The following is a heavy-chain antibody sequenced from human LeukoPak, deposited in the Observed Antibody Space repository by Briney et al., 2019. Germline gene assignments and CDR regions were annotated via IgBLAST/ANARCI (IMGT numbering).Heavy chain of an antibody. CDR3: ARERPTGASRIFVVQ. Sequence: GGSLTLSCTASGFTFTTYAMTWVRQAPGKGLEWISSMSSGSRYIYYADSERGRFTISRAYTKNSPYLPMTNLSAEDAAIYYCARERPTGASRIFVVQWGQGTPVTVSS. CDR2: MSSGSRYI. V-gene: IGHV3-21*06. D-gene: IGHD2-15*01. J-gene: IGHJ4*02. CDR1: GFTFTTYA.